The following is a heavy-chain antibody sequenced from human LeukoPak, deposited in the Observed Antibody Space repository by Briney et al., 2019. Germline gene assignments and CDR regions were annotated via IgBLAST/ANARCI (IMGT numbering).Heavy chain of an antibody. J-gene: IGHJ4*02. CDR2: IAPSSGTT. Sequence: ASVKLSFNSSGYTFTINYMHLVRQPPGPGLEWMGVIAPSSGTTSNAQKFQGRVTMTRDTSTSTLYMELSSLTSEDTAVYYCARASGSSAVPFDYWGQGTLVTVSS. D-gene: IGHD3-10*01. V-gene: IGHV1-46*01. CDR3: ARASGSSAVPFDY. CDR1: GYTFTINY.